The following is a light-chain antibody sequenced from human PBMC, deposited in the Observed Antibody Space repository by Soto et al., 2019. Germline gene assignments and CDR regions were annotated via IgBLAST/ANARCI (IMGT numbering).Light chain of an antibody. CDR2: DVS. CDR1: QNVDSW. J-gene: IGKJ1*01. CDR3: QQYNTFWT. V-gene: IGKV1-5*01. Sequence: DIQMTQSPSTLSASVGDRVTITCRASQNVDSWLAWYQQKPGKAPKLLIYDVSTLGSGVPSRFSGSGSGTDFTLTISSLQPDDFATYYCQQYNTFWTFGQGTKVDNK.